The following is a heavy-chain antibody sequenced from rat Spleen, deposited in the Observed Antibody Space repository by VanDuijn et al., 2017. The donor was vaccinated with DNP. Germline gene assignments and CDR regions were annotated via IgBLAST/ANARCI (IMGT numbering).Heavy chain of an antibody. CDR3: ASTLVNYGTYGYYAMDA. CDR2: MWYDGDT. J-gene: IGHJ4*01. V-gene: IGHV2-34*01. CDR1: GFSLNSYS. D-gene: IGHD1-3*01. Sequence: QVQLKESGPGLVQPSETLSLTCTVSGFSLNSYSVSWVRQPSGRGPEWMGRMWYDGDTAYNSDLKSRLSISRDTSKNQVFLKMNSLQPEDTATYYCASTLVNYGTYGYYAMDAWGQGVMVTVSS.